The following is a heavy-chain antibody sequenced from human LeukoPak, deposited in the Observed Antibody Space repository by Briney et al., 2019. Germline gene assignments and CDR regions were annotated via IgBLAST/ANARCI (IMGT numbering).Heavy chain of an antibody. D-gene: IGHD3-10*01. J-gene: IGHJ4*02. CDR1: GFTVSSNY. CDR2: IYSGGST. Sequence: PGGSLRLSCAASGFTVSSNYMSWVRQAPGKGLEWVSVIYSGGSTYYADFVKGRFTISRDNSKNTLYLQMNSLRAEDTAVYYCATAMATRSFDYWGQGTLVTVSS. V-gene: IGHV3-66*01. CDR3: ATAMATRSFDY.